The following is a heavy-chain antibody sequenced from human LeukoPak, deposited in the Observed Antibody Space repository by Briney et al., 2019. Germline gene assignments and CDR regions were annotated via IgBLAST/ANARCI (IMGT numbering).Heavy chain of an antibody. J-gene: IGHJ4*02. V-gene: IGHV1-69*06. Sequence: ASVKVSCKASGYTFSSYGISWVRQAPGQGLEWMGGIIPIFGTANYAQKFQGRVTITADKSTSTAYMELSSLRSEDTAVYYCARGSMVRGVAYFDYWGQGTLVTVSS. CDR2: IIPIFGTA. D-gene: IGHD3-10*01. CDR1: GYTFSSYG. CDR3: ARGSMVRGVAYFDY.